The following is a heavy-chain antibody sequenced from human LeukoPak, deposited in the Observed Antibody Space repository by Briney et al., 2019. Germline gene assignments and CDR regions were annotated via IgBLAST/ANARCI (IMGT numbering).Heavy chain of an antibody. CDR2: ISGSGGST. CDR1: GFTFSSYA. Sequence: PGGSLRLSCAASGFTFSSYAMSWARQAPGKGLEWVSAISGSGGSTYYGDSVKGRFTISRDNSKNTLYLQMNSLRAEDTAAYYYANGLEYYYDSSGYYYYYGMDVWGQGTTVTVSS. CDR3: ANGLEYYYDSSGYYYYYGMDV. D-gene: IGHD3-22*01. V-gene: IGHV3-23*01. J-gene: IGHJ6*02.